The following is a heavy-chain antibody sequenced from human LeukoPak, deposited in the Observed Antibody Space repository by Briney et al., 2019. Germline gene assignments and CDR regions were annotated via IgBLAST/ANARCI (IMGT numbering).Heavy chain of an antibody. CDR3: AKDPRGSYYDSGSYYDY. Sequence: RSLRLSSAAPAFTFSSYGMHWVRQAPGKGLEWVAVISYDGSNKDYADSVKGRFTISRDNSKNTLYLQMNSLRAEDTAVYYCAKDPRGSYYDSGSYYDYWGQGTLVTVSS. D-gene: IGHD3-10*01. J-gene: IGHJ4*02. CDR1: AFTFSSYG. V-gene: IGHV3-30*18. CDR2: ISYDGSNK.